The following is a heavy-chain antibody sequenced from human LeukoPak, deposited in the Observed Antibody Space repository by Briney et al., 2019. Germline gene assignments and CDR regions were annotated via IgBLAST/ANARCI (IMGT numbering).Heavy chain of an antibody. CDR1: GFTFSSYA. D-gene: IGHD5-12*01. V-gene: IGHV3-23*01. J-gene: IGHJ4*02. Sequence: GGSLRLSCAASGFTFSSYAMSWVRQAPGKGLEWVSVISGSGGSTYYADSVKGRFTNSRDNSKNTLYLQMNSLRAEDTAVYYCAKVISGYLNHFDYWGQGTLVTVSS. CDR2: ISGSGGST. CDR3: AKVISGYLNHFDY.